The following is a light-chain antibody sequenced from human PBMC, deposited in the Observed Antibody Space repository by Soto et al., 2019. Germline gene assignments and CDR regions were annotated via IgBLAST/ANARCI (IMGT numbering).Light chain of an antibody. CDR1: SANLARNS. CDR2: NTD. CDR3: ASWDASLNIWV. Sequence: QSVLTQPPSASGNPGQRVTISCSGSSANLARNSVNWYQQFPGTAPKLLIHNTDQRPSGVPDRFSGSKSGTSASLAITGLQYEDEGDYYCASWDASLNIWVFGGGTKLTVL. J-gene: IGLJ3*02. V-gene: IGLV1-44*01.